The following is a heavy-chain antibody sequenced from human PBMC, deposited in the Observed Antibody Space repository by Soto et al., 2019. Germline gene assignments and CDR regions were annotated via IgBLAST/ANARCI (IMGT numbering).Heavy chain of an antibody. CDR1: GYSISSGYY. CDR2: IYHSGST. CDR3: ARDGVGATFFDY. J-gene: IGHJ4*02. V-gene: IGHV4-38-2*02. Sequence: LSLTCAVSGYSISSGYYWGWIRQPPGKGLEWIGSIYHSGSTYYNPSLKSRVTISVDTSKNQFSLKLSSVTAADTAVYYCARDGVGATFFDYWGQGTLVTVSS. D-gene: IGHD1-26*01.